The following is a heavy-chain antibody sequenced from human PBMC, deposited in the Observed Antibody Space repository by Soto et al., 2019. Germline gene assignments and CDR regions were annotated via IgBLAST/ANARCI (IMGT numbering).Heavy chain of an antibody. J-gene: IGHJ4*02. Sequence: PGGSLRLSCAASGFTFSSYGMHWVRQAPGKGLEWVAVISYDGSNKYYADSVKGRFTISRDNSKNTLYLQMNSLRAEDTAVYYCAKVYRYYDSSGHFDYWGQGTTVTVSS. CDR2: ISYDGSNK. D-gene: IGHD3-22*01. CDR3: AKVYRYYDSSGHFDY. CDR1: GFTFSSYG. V-gene: IGHV3-30*18.